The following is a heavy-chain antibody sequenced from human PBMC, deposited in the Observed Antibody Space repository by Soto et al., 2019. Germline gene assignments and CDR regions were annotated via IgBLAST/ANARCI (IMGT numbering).Heavy chain of an antibody. J-gene: IGHJ3*01. V-gene: IGHV3-23*01. CDR1: GFTFSSFF. CDR3: SRGPNGDYLGAFDF. Sequence: EVQLLEPGGGLVQPGGSLRLSCAASGFTFSSFFMSWVRQAPGKGLDWVSGIGANGGGTYYADSVKGRFIISRDNYKNTLYLQMNSLRGEDTAVYYCSRGPNGDYLGAFDFWGQETMVTVSS. CDR2: IGANGGGT. D-gene: IGHD4-17*01.